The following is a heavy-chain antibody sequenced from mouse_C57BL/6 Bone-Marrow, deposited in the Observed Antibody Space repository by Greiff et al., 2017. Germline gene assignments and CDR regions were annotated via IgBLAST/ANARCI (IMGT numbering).Heavy chain of an antibody. J-gene: IGHJ1*03. CDR1: GFTFSDFY. CDR2: SRNKANDYTT. V-gene: IGHV7-1*01. Sequence: EVQVVESGGGLVQSGRSLRLSCATSGFTFSDFYMAWVRQAPGKGLEWIAASRNKANDYTTEYSASVKGRFIVSRDTSQSILYLQMNALRAEDTAIYYCARDAKYWYFDVWGTGTTVTVSS. CDR3: ARDAKYWYFDV.